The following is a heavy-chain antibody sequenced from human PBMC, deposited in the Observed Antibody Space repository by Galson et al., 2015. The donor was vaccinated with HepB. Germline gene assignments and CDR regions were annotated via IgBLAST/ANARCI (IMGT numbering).Heavy chain of an antibody. CDR3: AKDPEYYYGSGSYFDY. D-gene: IGHD3-10*01. CDR1: GFTFSSYG. J-gene: IGHJ4*02. CDR2: IRYDGSNK. V-gene: IGHV3-30*02. Sequence: SLRLSCAASGFTFSSYGMHWVRQAPGKGLEWVAFIRYDGSNKYYADSVKGRFTISRDNSKNTLYLQMNSLRAEDTAVYYCAKDPEYYYGSGSYFDYWGQGTLVTVSS.